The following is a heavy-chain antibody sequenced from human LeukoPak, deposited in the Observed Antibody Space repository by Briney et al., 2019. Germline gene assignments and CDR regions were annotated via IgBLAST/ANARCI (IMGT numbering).Heavy chain of an antibody. CDR1: GGSISSSSYY. J-gene: IGHJ4*02. V-gene: IGHV4-39*01. D-gene: IGHD2-15*01. Sequence: SETLSLTCTVSGGSISSSSYYWGWIRQPPGKGLEWIGSIYYSGSTYYNPSLKSRVTISVDTSKNQFSLKLSSVTAADTAVYYCVRHRPFVVAATHPLDYWGQGTLVTVSS. CDR3: VRHRPFVVAATHPLDY. CDR2: IYYSGST.